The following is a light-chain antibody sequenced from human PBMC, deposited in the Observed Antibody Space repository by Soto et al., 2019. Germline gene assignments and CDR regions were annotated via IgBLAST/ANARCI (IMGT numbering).Light chain of an antibody. CDR2: GNS. Sequence: QSDLTQPPSVSGAPGQRVTISCTGSSSNIGAGYDVHWYQQFPGTAPKLLIYGNSNRPSGVPARLSGSKSGSSASLAITGLQAEDEADYDCQSYDSSLTGPKVLFGGGTKLTVL. J-gene: IGLJ2*01. V-gene: IGLV1-40*01. CDR1: SSNIGAGYD. CDR3: QSYDSSLTGPKVL.